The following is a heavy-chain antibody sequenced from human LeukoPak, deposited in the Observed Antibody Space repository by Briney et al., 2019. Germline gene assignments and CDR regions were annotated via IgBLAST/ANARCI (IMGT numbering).Heavy chain of an antibody. CDR3: ARVYYDSSGYYDDY. V-gene: IGHV1-2*02. D-gene: IGHD3-22*01. CDR1: GYTFTSYG. CDR2: INPNSGGT. J-gene: IGHJ4*02. Sequence: ASVKVSCKASGYTFTSYGISWVRQAPGQGLEWMGWINPNSGGTNYAQKFQGRVTMTRDTSISTAYMELSRLRSDDTAVYYCARVYYDSSGYYDDYWGQGTLVTVSS.